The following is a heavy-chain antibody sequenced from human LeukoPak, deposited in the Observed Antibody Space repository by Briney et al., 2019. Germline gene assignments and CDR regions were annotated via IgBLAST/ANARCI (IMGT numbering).Heavy chain of an antibody. CDR2: INPSGGST. Sequence: ASVKVSCKASGSTFTSYFMHWVRQAPGQGLEWMGIINPSGGSTGYAQKLQGRVTMTTDTSTSTAYMELRSLRSDDTAVYYCARDGSFRCSSTSCYSGYYYYGMDVWGQGTTVTVSS. V-gene: IGHV1-46*01. CDR1: GSTFTSYF. CDR3: ARDGSFRCSSTSCYSGYYYYGMDV. J-gene: IGHJ6*01. D-gene: IGHD2-2*01.